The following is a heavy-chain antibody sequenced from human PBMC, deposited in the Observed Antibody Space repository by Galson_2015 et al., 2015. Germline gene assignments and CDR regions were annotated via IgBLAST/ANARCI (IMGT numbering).Heavy chain of an antibody. CDR2: IYSGGST. V-gene: IGHV3-53*01. CDR3: ASATLRIYYFDY. CDR1: GFTVSSNY. J-gene: IGHJ4*02. Sequence: SLRLSCAASGFTVSSNYMSWVRQAPGKGLEWVSVIYSGGSTYYADSVKGRFTISRDNSKNTLYLQMNSLRAEDTAVYYCASATLRIYYFDYWGQGTLVTVSS.